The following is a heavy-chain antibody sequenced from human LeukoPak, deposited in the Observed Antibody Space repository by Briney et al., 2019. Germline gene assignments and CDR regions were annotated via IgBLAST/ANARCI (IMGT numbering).Heavy chain of an antibody. Sequence: PSETLSLTCTVSGGSISTTVYYWGWIRQPPGKGLEWIGSRYFSGTTHYNSSLESRVTVSVDTSKNQVFLQLSSVTAADTAFYFCARHRNASSFDSWGRGLLVTVSS. CDR1: GGSISTTVYY. V-gene: IGHV4-39*01. CDR3: ARHRNASSFDS. J-gene: IGHJ4*02. D-gene: IGHD6-13*01. CDR2: RYFSGTT.